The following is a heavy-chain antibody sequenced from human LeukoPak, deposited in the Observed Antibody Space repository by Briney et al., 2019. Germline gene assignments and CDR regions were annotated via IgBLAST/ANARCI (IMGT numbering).Heavy chain of an antibody. V-gene: IGHV4-59*12. Sequence: PSETLSLTCTVSGGSISSYYWSWIRQPPGKGLEWIGYIYYSGSTNYNPSLKSRVTISVDRSKNQFSLKLSSVTAADTAVYYCARGGDSSGYYYPSFDYWGQGTLVTVSS. D-gene: IGHD3-22*01. CDR3: ARGGDSSGYYYPSFDY. CDR2: IYYSGST. CDR1: GGSISSYY. J-gene: IGHJ4*02.